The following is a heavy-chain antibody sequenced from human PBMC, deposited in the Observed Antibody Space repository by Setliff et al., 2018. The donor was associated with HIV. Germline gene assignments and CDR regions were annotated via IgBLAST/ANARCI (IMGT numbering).Heavy chain of an antibody. Sequence: SETLSLTCTVSGGSISSSSYYWGWIRQPPGKGLEWIGSIYYSGSTYYNPSLKSRVTISVDTSKNQFSLKLYSVTAADTAVYYCARGRRGWLLTSLDYWGHGTLVTVSS. CDR2: IYYSGST. CDR1: GGSISSSSYY. V-gene: IGHV4-39*01. J-gene: IGHJ4*01. D-gene: IGHD2-21*02. CDR3: ARGRRGWLLTSLDY.